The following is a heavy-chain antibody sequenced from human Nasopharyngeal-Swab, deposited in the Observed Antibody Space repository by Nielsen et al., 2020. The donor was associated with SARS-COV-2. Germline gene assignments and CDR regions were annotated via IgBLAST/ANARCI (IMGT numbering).Heavy chain of an antibody. J-gene: IGHJ4*02. D-gene: IGHD5-18*01. V-gene: IGHV1-2*06. Sequence: ASVTVSCKASGYTFTGYYMHWVRPAPGQGLEWMGRINPNSGGTNYAQKFQGRVTMTRDTDISTAYMELSRLRSDDTAVYYCARPRRGYSYGYFDYWGQGTLVTVSS. CDR3: ARPRRGYSYGYFDY. CDR2: INPNSGGT. CDR1: GYTFTGYY.